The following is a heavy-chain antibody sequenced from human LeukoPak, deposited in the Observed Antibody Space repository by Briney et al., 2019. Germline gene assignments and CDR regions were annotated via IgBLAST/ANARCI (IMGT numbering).Heavy chain of an antibody. D-gene: IGHD3-22*01. J-gene: IGHJ4*02. Sequence: PGGSLRLSCAASGFTFSSYSMNWVRQAPGKGLEWVSYISTSGTTTYYADSVKGRFTISSDNAKSSLYLQMNSLRVEDTAVYYCARSDYYDSSGYPNWGQGTLVTVSS. CDR3: ARSDYYDSSGYPN. CDR2: ISTSGTTT. CDR1: GFTFSSYS. V-gene: IGHV3-48*01.